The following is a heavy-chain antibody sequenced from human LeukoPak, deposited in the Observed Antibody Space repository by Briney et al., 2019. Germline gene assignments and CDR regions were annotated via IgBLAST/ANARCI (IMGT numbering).Heavy chain of an antibody. CDR2: IKSKTDGGTT. D-gene: IGHD2-2*01. J-gene: IGHJ4*02. CDR3: TTGCSRSCYVPYFDY. V-gene: IGHV3-15*01. Sequence: SGGSLRLSCAPSGFTFSNAWMSWVRQAPGKGLEWVGRIKSKTDGGTTDYAAPVKGRFTISRDDSKNTLYLQVNSLKTEDTAVYYCTTGCSRSCYVPYFDYWGQGTLVTVSS. CDR1: GFTFSNAW.